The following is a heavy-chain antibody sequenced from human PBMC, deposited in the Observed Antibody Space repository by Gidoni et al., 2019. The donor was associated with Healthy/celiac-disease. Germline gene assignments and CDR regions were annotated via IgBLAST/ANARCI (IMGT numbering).Heavy chain of an antibody. CDR2: IYYSGST. Sequence: QVQLQESGPGLVKPSQTLSLTCTVSCGPISRGGYSWSWIRQHPGKGLEWIGYIYYSGSTYYNPSLKSRVTISVDTSNNQFSLKLCSVPAADTAVYYCARDRAIAAAGEGDAFDIWGQGTMVTVSS. V-gene: IGHV4-31*03. CDR3: ARDRAIAAAGEGDAFDI. J-gene: IGHJ3*02. D-gene: IGHD6-13*01. CDR1: CGPISRGGYS.